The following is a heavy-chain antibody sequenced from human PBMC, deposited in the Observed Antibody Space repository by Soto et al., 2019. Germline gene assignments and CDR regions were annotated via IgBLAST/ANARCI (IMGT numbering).Heavy chain of an antibody. J-gene: IGHJ6*02. Sequence: ASVKVSCKASGYTFTSYAMHWVRQAPGQRLEWMGWINAGNGNTKYSQKFQGRVTITRDTSASTAYMELSSLRSEDTAVYYCARDVSSEYGVDVWGQGTTVTVSS. CDR1: GYTFTSYA. CDR3: ARDVSSEYGVDV. CDR2: INAGNGNT. V-gene: IGHV1-3*01.